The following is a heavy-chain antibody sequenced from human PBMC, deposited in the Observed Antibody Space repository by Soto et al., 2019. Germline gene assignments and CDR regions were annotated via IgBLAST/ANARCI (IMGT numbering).Heavy chain of an antibody. CDR3: AREGDVPDYYYGMDV. Sequence: QVQLVQSGGEVKKPGASVKVSCKASGYTFTSYGISWVRQAPVQGLEWMGWISGYNGKTNNAQKGQDRVTMTTETSTSTVYMELRSLRSDETAVYYCAREGDVPDYYYGMDVWGQGTTVAVSS. J-gene: IGHJ6*02. CDR2: ISGYNGKT. D-gene: IGHD2-21*02. V-gene: IGHV1-18*01. CDR1: GYTFTSYG.